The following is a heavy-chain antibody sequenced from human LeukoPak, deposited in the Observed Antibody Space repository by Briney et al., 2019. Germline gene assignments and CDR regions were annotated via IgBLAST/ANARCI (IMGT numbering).Heavy chain of an antibody. J-gene: IGHJ4*02. CDR1: AYAFTSYD. CDR3: ARGLDYYDSSGYYFDY. D-gene: IGHD3-22*01. Sequence: GASVKVSCKASAYAFTSYDINWVRQATGQGLEWMGWMNPNSGNTGYAQKFQGRVTITRNTSISTAYMELSSLRSEDTAVYYCARGLDYYDSSGYYFDYWGQGTLVTVSS. CDR2: MNPNSGNT. V-gene: IGHV1-8*03.